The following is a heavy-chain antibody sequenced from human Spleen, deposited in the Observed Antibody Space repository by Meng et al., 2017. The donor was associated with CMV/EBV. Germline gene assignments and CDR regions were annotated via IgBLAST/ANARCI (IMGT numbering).Heavy chain of an antibody. CDR1: GFTFDDHG. V-gene: IGHV3-21*01. CDR3: ARDRFLEWSSYYYYGMDV. D-gene: IGHD3-3*01. Sequence: GGSLRLSCVASGFTFDDHGMSWVRQAPGKGLEWVSSISGSRTYTHYADSVKGRFTISRDNAKNSLYLQMNSLSAEDTAVYYCARDRFLEWSSYYYYGMDVWGQGTTVTVSS. CDR2: ISGSRTYT. J-gene: IGHJ6*02.